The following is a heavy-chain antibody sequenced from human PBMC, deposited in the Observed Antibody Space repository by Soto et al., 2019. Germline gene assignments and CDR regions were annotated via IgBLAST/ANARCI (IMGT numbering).Heavy chain of an antibody. V-gene: IGHV1-24*01. Sequence: ASVKVSCKVSGYTLTELSMHWVRQAPGKGLEWMGGFDPEDGETIYAQKFQGRVTMTEDTSTDTAYMELSSLRSEDTAVYYCETDLYGDDNYYYYMDVWGKGTTVTVSS. J-gene: IGHJ6*03. CDR2: FDPEDGET. CDR1: GYTLTELS. CDR3: ETDLYGDDNYYYYMDV. D-gene: IGHD4-17*01.